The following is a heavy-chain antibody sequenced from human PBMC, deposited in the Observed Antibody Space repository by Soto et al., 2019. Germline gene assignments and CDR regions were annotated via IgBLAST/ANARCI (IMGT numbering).Heavy chain of an antibody. D-gene: IGHD3-16*02. CDR3: ARTKLVTFGGVIVHWFDP. CDR2: ISIYNGDT. J-gene: IGHJ5*02. Sequence: QGQLVQSGGEVKKPGASVKVSCKASGYSFGSYAISWVRQAPGQGLEWMGWISIYNGDTKYAKKLQGRVTMTRDTSTSTAYVELRSGRSDDTAMYYCARTKLVTFGGVIVHWFDPWGQGTLVSVSS. V-gene: IGHV1-18*01. CDR1: GYSFGSYA.